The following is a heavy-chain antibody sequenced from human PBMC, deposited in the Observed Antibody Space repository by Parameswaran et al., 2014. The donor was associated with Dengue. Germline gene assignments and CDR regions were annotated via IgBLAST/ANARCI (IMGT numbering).Heavy chain of an antibody. CDR2: MNPNSGNT. V-gene: IGHV1-8*01. D-gene: IGHD6-13*01. CDR3: TRYSSDAFDI. J-gene: IGHJ3*02. Sequence: WVRQAPGQGLEWMGWMNPNSGNTGYAQKFQGRVTMTRNTSISTAYMELSSLRSEDTAVYYCTRYSSDAFDIWGQGTMVTVSS.